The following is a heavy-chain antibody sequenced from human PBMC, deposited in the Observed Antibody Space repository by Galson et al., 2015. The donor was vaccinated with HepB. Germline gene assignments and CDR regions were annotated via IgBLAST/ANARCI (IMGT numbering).Heavy chain of an antibody. Sequence: SLRLSCAASGLTFSNYWMSWVRQAPGKGLEWVANIKGDGSETYYVDSVKGRFTISRDNAKNSLYLQMNSLRAEDTAVYYCATVDGPSDYWGQGTLVTVSS. D-gene: IGHD4-17*01. V-gene: IGHV3-7*03. CDR2: IKGDGSET. CDR3: ATVDGPSDY. J-gene: IGHJ4*02. CDR1: GLTFSNYW.